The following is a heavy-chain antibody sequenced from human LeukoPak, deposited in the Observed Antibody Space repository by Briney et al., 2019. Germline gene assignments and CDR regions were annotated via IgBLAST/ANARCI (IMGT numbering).Heavy chain of an antibody. CDR1: GGSISSGGYS. CDR3: ARGMVGSD. CDR2: IYHSGST. V-gene: IGHV4-30-2*01. D-gene: IGHD1-26*01. J-gene: IGHJ4*02. Sequence: SETLSLTCAVSGGSISSGGYSWSWIRQPPGKGLEWIGYIYHSGSTYYNPSLKSRVTISVDRSKNQFSLRLSSVTAADTAVYYCARGMVGSDWGQGTLVTVSS.